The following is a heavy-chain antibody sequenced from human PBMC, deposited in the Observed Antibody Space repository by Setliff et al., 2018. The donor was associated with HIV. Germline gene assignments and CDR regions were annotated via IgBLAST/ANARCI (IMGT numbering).Heavy chain of an antibody. Sequence: GGSLRLSCVVSGFTFSSYGMHWVRQPPGKGLEWVAVIWYDGSNIYYADSVKGRFTISRDNSKNTLYLQMNSLRVEDTAVYYCVRALYSSSWHNIRPFDFWAQGTLVTVSS. V-gene: IGHV3-33*01. D-gene: IGHD6-13*01. CDR1: GFTFSSYG. CDR2: IWYDGSNI. CDR3: VRALYSSSWHNIRPFDF. J-gene: IGHJ4*02.